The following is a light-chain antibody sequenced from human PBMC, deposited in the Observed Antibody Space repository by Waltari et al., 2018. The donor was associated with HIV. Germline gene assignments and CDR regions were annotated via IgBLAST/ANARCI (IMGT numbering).Light chain of an antibody. Sequence: QSALTQPPSASGSPGQSVTISCTGTSSDVGGSKYVSWYQPHPGKAPKLLIYEGNKRPSGVPDRFSGSKSANTASLTVAGLQADDEADYYCNSYAGSNNWVFGGGTKLTVL. CDR2: EGN. V-gene: IGLV2-8*01. CDR1: SSDVGGSKY. CDR3: NSYAGSNNWV. J-gene: IGLJ3*02.